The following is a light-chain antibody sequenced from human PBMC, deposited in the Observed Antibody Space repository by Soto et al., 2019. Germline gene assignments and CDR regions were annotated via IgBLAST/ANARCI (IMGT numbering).Light chain of an antibody. V-gene: IGKV3-15*01. Sequence: EIVMTQSPGTLSVSPVERATLSCRAGQGVTTNFAWYQQKSGQSPRLLIYDVSIRATGVPARFSGTGSETDFTLTISGLQSEDFAVYYCQQYGRSGTCGQGTKGDIK. J-gene: IGKJ1*01. CDR3: QQYGRSGT. CDR1: QGVTTN. CDR2: DVS.